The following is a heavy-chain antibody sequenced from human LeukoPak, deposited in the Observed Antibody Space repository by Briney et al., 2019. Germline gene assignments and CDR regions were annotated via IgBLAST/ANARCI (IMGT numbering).Heavy chain of an antibody. CDR2: INPNSGGT. CDR3: ARVLRGYCSGGSCPRNNWFDP. V-gene: IGHV1-2*02. CDR1: GYTFTGYY. D-gene: IGHD2-15*01. J-gene: IGHJ5*02. Sequence: ASVKVSCKASGYTFTGYYMHWVRQAPGQGLEWMGWINPNSGGTNYAQKFQGRVTMTRDTSISTAYMELSGLRSDDTAVYYCARVLRGYCSGGSCPRNNWFDPWGQGTLVTVSS.